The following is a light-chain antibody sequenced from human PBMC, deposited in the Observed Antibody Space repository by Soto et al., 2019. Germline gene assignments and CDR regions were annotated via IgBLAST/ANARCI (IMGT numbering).Light chain of an antibody. J-gene: IGKJ2*01. CDR3: QKDNSASYT. Sequence: DIQMTQSPSSLSASVGDRVTITCRASQGISYYLAWYQQKPGKVPKLLIYAASTLQSGVPSRFSCSGSGTDFKLPISCLQPEEVATYFFQKDNSASYTVGQGTKLQIK. CDR2: AAS. V-gene: IGKV1-27*01. CDR1: QGISYY.